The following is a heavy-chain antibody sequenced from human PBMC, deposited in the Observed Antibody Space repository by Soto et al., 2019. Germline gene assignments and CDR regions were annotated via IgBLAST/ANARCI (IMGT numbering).Heavy chain of an antibody. CDR1: GFTFANAF. CDR2: IRTKTYGEAV. D-gene: IGHD2-8*02. J-gene: IGHJ3*02. CDR3: TSCRGYCTGLVAYDI. Sequence: GGSLRLSCAASGFTFANAFMNWVRQAPGKGLEWIGRIRTKTYGEAVDYAAPVKGRFTIARDDSRDTLYLQMNSLKTEDTAVYYCTSCRGYCTGLVAYDIWGQGTMVTVSS. V-gene: IGHV3-15*07.